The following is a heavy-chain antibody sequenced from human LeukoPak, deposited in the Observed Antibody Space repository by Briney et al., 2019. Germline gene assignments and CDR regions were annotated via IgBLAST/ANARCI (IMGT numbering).Heavy chain of an antibody. Sequence: SETLSLTCTVSGGSISSSSYYWGWIRQPPGKGLEWIGSIYCSGSTYYNPSLKSRVTISVDTSKNQFSLKLSSVTAADTAVYYCARTDAAYSSSWYGAFDIWGQGTMVTVSS. CDR2: IYCSGST. D-gene: IGHD6-13*01. V-gene: IGHV4-39*01. J-gene: IGHJ3*02. CDR3: ARTDAAYSSSWYGAFDI. CDR1: GGSISSSSYY.